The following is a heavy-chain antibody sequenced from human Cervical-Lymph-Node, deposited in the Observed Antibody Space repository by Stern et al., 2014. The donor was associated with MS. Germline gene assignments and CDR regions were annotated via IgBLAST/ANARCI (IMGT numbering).Heavy chain of an antibody. D-gene: IGHD3-10*01. CDR2: IYYNGNN. V-gene: IGHV4-31*03. CDR1: SGSISSGGYY. CDR3: ARSYELRSGSYYGPTDY. Sequence: QLQLQESGPGLVKPSQTLSLTCTVSSGSISSGGYYWNWIRQHPGEGLEWIGSIYYNGNNFYSPSLKSRVSMSIDTSENQFSLNLNSVTAADTAVYYCARSYELRSGSYYGPTDYWGQGTLVTVSS. J-gene: IGHJ4*02.